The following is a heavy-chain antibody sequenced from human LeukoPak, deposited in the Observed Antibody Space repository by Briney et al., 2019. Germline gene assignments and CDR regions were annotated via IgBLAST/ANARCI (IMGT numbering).Heavy chain of an antibody. J-gene: IGHJ6*02. CDR2: ISYDGSKK. CDR1: GFIFSSFS. D-gene: IGHD4-23*01. Sequence: GGSLRLSCAASGFIFSSFSMHWVRHAPGKGLEWVALISYDGSKKYYADSVKGRFTISRDNSKNTLYLQMNSLRAEDTAVYYCASLNSYGGNSYYYYGMDVWGQGTTVTVSS. CDR3: ASLNSYGGNSYYYYGMDV. V-gene: IGHV3-30*14.